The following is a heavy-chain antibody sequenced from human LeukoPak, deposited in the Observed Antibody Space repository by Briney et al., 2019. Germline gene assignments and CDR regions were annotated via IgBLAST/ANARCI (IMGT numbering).Heavy chain of an antibody. V-gene: IGHV4-59*01. J-gene: IGHJ5*02. Sequence: SETLSLTCTVSGGSISSYYWSWIQQPPGKGLEWIGYIYYSGSTNYNPSLKSRVTISVDTSKNQFSLKLSSVTAADTAVYYCARDQRGYYYDSSGYYFNWFDPWGQGTLVTVSS. CDR2: IYYSGST. D-gene: IGHD3-22*01. CDR1: GGSISSYY. CDR3: ARDQRGYYYDSSGYYFNWFDP.